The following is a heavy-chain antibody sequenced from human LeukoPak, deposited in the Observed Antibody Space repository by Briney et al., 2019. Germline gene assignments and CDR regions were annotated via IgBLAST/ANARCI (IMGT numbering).Heavy chain of an antibody. CDR3: ARDSTTMEARWFDP. CDR2: VYYSGST. V-gene: IGHV4-59*01. J-gene: IGHJ5*02. Sequence: PSEALSLTCTVSGGSLSGFYGSWIRQPPGKGLEWGGYVYYSGSTTYNPSLKSRVTISVDTSKNQFSLRLGSVTAADTAVYYCARDSTTMEARWFDPWGRGTLVTVSS. D-gene: IGHD1-26*01. CDR1: GGSLSGFY.